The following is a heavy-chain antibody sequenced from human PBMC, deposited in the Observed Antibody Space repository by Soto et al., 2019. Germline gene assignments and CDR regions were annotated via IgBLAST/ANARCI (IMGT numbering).Heavy chain of an antibody. CDR3: AGTTVTTYIPFDP. J-gene: IGHJ5*02. Sequence: QVQLVESGGGVVQPGRSLRLSCAASGFTFSSYGMHWVRQAPGKGLEWVAVIWYDGSNKYYADSVKGRFTISRDNSKNTLYLPMNSLRAEDTAVYYCAGTTVTTYIPFDPWGQGTLVTVSS. V-gene: IGHV3-33*01. CDR2: IWYDGSNK. CDR1: GFTFSSYG. D-gene: IGHD4-17*01.